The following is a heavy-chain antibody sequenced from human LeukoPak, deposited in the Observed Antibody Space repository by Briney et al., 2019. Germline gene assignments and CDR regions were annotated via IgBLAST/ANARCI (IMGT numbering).Heavy chain of an antibody. Sequence: SETLSLTCTVSGGSISSNNYSWGWIRQPPGKGLEWIGIIHYSGTTYYKPSLKSRVTISVDTSKNQFSLKLSSVIAADTAVYHCARDIPWFGKPDAFDIWGQGTMVTVSS. CDR2: IHYSGTT. CDR1: GGSISSNNYS. J-gene: IGHJ3*02. D-gene: IGHD3-10*01. V-gene: IGHV4-39*07. CDR3: ARDIPWFGKPDAFDI.